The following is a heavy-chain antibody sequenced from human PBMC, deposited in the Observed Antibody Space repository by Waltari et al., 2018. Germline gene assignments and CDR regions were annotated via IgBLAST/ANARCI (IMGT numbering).Heavy chain of an antibody. CDR3: AKELHYSDSSGYKIGFDC. D-gene: IGHD3-22*01. CDR2: SSASGGRT. V-gene: IGHV3-23*01. Sequence: EVQLLESGVGLVQPGGSLRLSCAASGFTFSTSHMRWVRQAPGKGLRWVSASSASGGRTSYADSVKVRFTISRDNSKNTLYVQMNSLRVEDTAVYYCAKELHYSDSSGYKIGFDCWGQGTLVTVSS. CDR1: GFTFSTSH. J-gene: IGHJ4*02.